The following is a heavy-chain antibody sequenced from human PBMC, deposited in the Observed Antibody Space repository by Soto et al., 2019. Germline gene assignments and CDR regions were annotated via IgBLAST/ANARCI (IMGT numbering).Heavy chain of an antibody. V-gene: IGHV4-30-4*08. Sequence: QVQLQESGPGQVKPSQTLSLTCSVSGVSIKSGDNYWSWIRQPPGKGLEWIGNIYYVGSPSYNPSLKSRVRMSVDTSKNQFSLKLTSVPAADTAVYYCARNSSRLGWFDSWGQGTLVTVSS. CDR1: GVSIKSGDNY. D-gene: IGHD6-13*01. CDR2: IYYVGSP. J-gene: IGHJ5*01. CDR3: ARNSSRLGWFDS.